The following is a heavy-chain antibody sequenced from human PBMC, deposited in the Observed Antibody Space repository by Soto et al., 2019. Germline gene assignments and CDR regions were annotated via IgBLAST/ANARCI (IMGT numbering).Heavy chain of an antibody. J-gene: IGHJ6*02. V-gene: IGHV1-69*01. Sequence: QVQLVPSGAEVKKPGSSVKVSCKASGGTFSSYAISWVRQAPGQGLEWMGGIIPIFGTANYAQKFQGRVTITADESTSTAYMELSSLRSEDTAVYYCARDGVATTYYYYYGMDVWGQGTTVTVSS. CDR1: GGTFSSYA. CDR3: ARDGVATTYYYYYGMDV. D-gene: IGHD5-12*01. CDR2: IIPIFGTA.